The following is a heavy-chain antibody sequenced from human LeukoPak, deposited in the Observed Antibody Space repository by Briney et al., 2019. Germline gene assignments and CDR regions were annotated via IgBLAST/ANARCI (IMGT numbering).Heavy chain of an antibody. D-gene: IGHD2-15*01. CDR2: IHNSGST. Sequence: PSETLSLTCTVSGGSITTRTYYWGWIRQPPRKGLEWIWCIHNSGSTYYSPSLKSRVTISVDTSKNQCTCMVRSVNAAAAAVYYCTRGECIDGSRYTFVYWRPGSLVSVSS. V-gene: IGHV4-39*06. J-gene: IGHJ4*02. CDR1: GGSITTRTYY. CDR3: TRGECIDGSRYTFVY.